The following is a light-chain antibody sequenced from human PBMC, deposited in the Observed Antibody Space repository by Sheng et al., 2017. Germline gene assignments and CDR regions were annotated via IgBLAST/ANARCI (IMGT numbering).Light chain of an antibody. J-gene: IGKJ5*01. Sequence: DIQMTQSPSSLSASVGDRVTITCQASQDISNYLNWYQQKPGKAPKLLIYDASNLEKGVPSRFSGSGSGTDFTFTISSLQPEDIATYYCQQSVHFGQGTRLEIK. CDR1: QDISNY. CDR2: DAS. CDR3: QQSVH. V-gene: IGKV1-33*01.